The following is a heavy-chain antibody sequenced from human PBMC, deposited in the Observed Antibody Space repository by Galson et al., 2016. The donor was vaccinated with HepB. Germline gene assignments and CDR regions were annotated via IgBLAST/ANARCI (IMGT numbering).Heavy chain of an antibody. J-gene: IGHJ4*02. CDR1: GDSISSSNW. Sequence: SETLSLTCAVSGDSISSSNWWSWVRLPPGKGLEWIGEIYHGGSPNYNPSLKSRVTISLDKSKNQFSLKLTSVTAADTAVYYCARGANDYDFYFDYWGQGSLVTVSS. V-gene: IGHV4-4*02. CDR2: IYHGGSP. D-gene: IGHD3-3*01. CDR3: ARGANDYDFYFDY.